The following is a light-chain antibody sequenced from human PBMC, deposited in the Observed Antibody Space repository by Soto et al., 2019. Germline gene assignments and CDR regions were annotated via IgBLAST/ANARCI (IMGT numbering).Light chain of an antibody. Sequence: EIVMTQSPATLSVSPGERATLSCRASQSVSSNLAWYQQKPGQAPRVLIYAASTRATGIPDRFSGSGSGTEFTLTISSLHSEDFGVYYCQQYDIWWTFGQGTKVDIK. CDR3: QQYDIWWT. V-gene: IGKV3-15*01. CDR1: QSVSSN. J-gene: IGKJ1*01. CDR2: AAS.